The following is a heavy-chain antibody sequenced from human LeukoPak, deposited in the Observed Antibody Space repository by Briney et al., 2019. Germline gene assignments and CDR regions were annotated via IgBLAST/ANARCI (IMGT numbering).Heavy chain of an antibody. J-gene: IGHJ4*02. D-gene: IGHD3-10*01. Sequence: GASVKVSCKASGGTFSSYAISWVRQATGQGLEWMGWMNPNSGNTGYAQKFQGRVTMTRNTSISTAYMELSSLRSEDTAVYYCARGSYYGSGTIGAFGYWGQGTLVTVSS. CDR3: ARGSYYGSGTIGAFGY. V-gene: IGHV1-8*02. CDR1: GGTFSSYA. CDR2: MNPNSGNT.